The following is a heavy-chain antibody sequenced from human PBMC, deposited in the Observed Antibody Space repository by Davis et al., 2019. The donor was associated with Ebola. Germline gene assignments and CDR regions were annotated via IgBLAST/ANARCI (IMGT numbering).Heavy chain of an antibody. J-gene: IGHJ6*02. CDR1: GGSISSYY. D-gene: IGHD6-19*01. V-gene: IGHV4-59*08. Sequence: PGGSLRLSCTVSGGSISSYYWSWIRQPPGKGLEWIGYIYYSGSTNYNPSLKSRVTISVDTSKNQFSLKLSSVTAADTAVYYCARQGYSSGWYYGMDVWGQGTTVTVSS. CDR3: ARQGYSSGWYYGMDV. CDR2: IYYSGST.